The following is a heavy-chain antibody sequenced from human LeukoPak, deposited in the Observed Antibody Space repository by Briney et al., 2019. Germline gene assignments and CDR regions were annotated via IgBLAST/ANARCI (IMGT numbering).Heavy chain of an antibody. V-gene: IGHV4-59*01. CDR3: AATIKRDYGDTNLDY. Sequence: SETLSLTCTVSGDSISNYYWSWIRQPPGKGLEWIGYMYNSGNTNYNPSLKSRVTISKDTSKNQLSLNLMSVIAADTAVYYCAATIKRDYGDTNLDYWGQGTLVTVSS. CDR1: GDSISNYY. CDR2: MYNSGNT. J-gene: IGHJ4*02. D-gene: IGHD4-17*01.